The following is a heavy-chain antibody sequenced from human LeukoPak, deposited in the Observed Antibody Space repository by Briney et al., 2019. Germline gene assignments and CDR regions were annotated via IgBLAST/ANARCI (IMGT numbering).Heavy chain of an antibody. J-gene: IGHJ4*02. D-gene: IGHD3-10*01. V-gene: IGHV4-4*07. Sequence: SETLSLTCTVSGGSISSYYWSWIRQPAGKGLEWIGRIYTSGSTNYNPSLKSRVTMSVDTSKNQFSLKLSSVTAADTAVYYCARDQALRTGSGSYYNGGFDYWGQGTLVTVSS. CDR2: IYTSGST. CDR1: GGSISSYY. CDR3: ARDQALRTGSGSYYNGGFDY.